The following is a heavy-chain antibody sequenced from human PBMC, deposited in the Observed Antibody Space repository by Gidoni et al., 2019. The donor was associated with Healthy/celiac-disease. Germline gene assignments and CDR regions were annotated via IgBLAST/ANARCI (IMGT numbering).Heavy chain of an antibody. CDR1: GFTFSSYW. CDR2: IKQDGSEK. D-gene: IGHD6-13*01. J-gene: IGHJ6*03. V-gene: IGHV3-7*03. Sequence: EVQLVESGGGLVQPGGSLRLSCSASGFTFSSYWMSWVRQAPGKGLEWVAKIKQDGSEKYYVDSVKGRFTISRDNAKNSLYLQMNSLRAEDTAVYYCARVMGQQLYYYYYYMDVWGKGTTVTVSS. CDR3: ARVMGQQLYYYYYYMDV.